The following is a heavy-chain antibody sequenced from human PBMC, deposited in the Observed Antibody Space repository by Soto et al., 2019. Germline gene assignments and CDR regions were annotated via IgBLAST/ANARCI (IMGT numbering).Heavy chain of an antibody. CDR2: IYNTGAT. D-gene: IGHD3-10*01. CDR1: GDSLSSDGYY. V-gene: IGHV4-31*03. J-gene: IGHJ5*02. Sequence: SETLSLTCTVSGDSLSSDGYYWGWIRQFPGKGLEWIGYIYNTGATYYNPSLKSRLTISFGTSKNQFSLKLTSVTAADTAVYYCVRATFGVGEWFDPWGQGTPVTVSS. CDR3: VRATFGVGEWFDP.